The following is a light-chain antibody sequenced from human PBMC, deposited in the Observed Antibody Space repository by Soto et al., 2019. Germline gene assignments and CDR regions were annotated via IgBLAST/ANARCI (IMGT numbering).Light chain of an antibody. CDR2: NVS. J-gene: IGLJ1*01. CDR3: TSYTSGSLYV. Sequence: QSALTQPASVSGSTGQSITISCTGTSSDFGAYNYVSWYQQYPGKVPKLLIYNVSNRPSGVSNRFSGSKSGNTASLTISGLQAEDEADYFCTSYTSGSLYVFGTGTKLTVL. CDR1: SSDFGAYNY. V-gene: IGLV2-14*01.